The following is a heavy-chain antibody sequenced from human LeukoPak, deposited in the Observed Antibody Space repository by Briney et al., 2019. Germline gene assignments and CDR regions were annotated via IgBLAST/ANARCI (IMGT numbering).Heavy chain of an antibody. V-gene: IGHV4-34*01. J-gene: IGHJ4*02. D-gene: IGHD6-6*01. CDR2: INHSGST. CDR3: ATSNSSSAH. CDR1: GGSFSGYY. Sequence: SETLSLTCAVYGGSFSGYYWSWIRQPPGKGLEWIGGINHSGSTNYNPSLKSRVTISVDTSKNQFSLKLSSVTAADTAVYYCATSNSSSAHWGQGTLVTVSS.